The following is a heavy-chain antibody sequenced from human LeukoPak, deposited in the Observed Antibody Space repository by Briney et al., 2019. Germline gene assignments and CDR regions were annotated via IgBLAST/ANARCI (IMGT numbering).Heavy chain of an antibody. Sequence: PGGSLILSCAASGFTFDDYAMHWVRQAPGKGLEWVSGISWNSGSIGYADSVKGRFTISRDNAKNSLYLQKNSLRAEDMALYYCAKDSSSGYYSDFDYWGQGTLVTVSS. J-gene: IGHJ4*02. CDR3: AKDSSSGYYSDFDY. CDR1: GFTFDDYA. D-gene: IGHD3-22*01. CDR2: ISWNSGSI. V-gene: IGHV3-9*03.